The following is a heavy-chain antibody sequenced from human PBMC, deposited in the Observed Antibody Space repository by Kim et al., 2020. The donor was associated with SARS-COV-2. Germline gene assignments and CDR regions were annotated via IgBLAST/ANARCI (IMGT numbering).Heavy chain of an antibody. CDR2: INHSGST. V-gene: IGHV4-34*01. Sequence: SETLSLTCAVYGGSFSGYYWSWIRQPPGKGLEWIGEINHSGSTNYNPSLKSRVTISVDTSKNQFSLKLSSVTAADTAVYYCARERYTAMVISHPGEYGMDVWGQGTTVTVSS. CDR3: ARERYTAMVISHPGEYGMDV. J-gene: IGHJ6*02. D-gene: IGHD5-18*01. CDR1: GGSFSGYY.